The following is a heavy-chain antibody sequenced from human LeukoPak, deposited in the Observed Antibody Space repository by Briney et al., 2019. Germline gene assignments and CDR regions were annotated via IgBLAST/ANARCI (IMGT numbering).Heavy chain of an antibody. CDR3: ASSSVGYCSSTSCYSPWFDP. Sequence: GASVKVSCKASGGTFSSYAISWVRQAPGQGLEWMGRIIPILGIANYAQKFQGRVTITADKSTSTAYMELSSLRSEDTAVYYCASSSVGYCSSTSCYSPWFDPWGQGTLVTVSS. V-gene: IGHV1-69*04. J-gene: IGHJ5*02. D-gene: IGHD2-2*03. CDR2: IIPILGIA. CDR1: GGTFSSYA.